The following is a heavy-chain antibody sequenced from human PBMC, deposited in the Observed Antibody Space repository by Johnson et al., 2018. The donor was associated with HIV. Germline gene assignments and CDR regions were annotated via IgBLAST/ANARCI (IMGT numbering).Heavy chain of an antibody. V-gene: IGHV3-20*01. CDR3: ARVTIFGVVIDHDAFDI. D-gene: IGHD3-3*01. J-gene: IGHJ3*02. CDR1: GFTFDDYG. Sequence: VQVVESGGGVARPGGSLRLSCVASGFTFDDYGMSWVRQAPGKGLEWVSGINWNGGSIHYADSVKGRFTISRDNAKKSLYRQMNSLRAEDTALYHCARVTIFGVVIDHDAFDIWGQGAMVTVSS. CDR2: INWNGGSI.